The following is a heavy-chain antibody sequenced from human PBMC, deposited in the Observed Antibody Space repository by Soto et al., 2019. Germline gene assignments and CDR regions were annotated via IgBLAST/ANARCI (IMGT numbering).Heavy chain of an antibody. D-gene: IGHD3-16*02. J-gene: IGHJ4*02. CDR1: GGSISSYY. Sequence: SETLSLTCTVSGGSISSYYWSWIRQPPGKGLEWIGYIYYSGSTNYNPSLKSRVTISVDTSKNQFSLKLSSVTAADTAVYYCARRRLYSGYDSHLGELSSYFDYWGQGTLVTVSS. V-gene: IGHV4-59*08. CDR2: IYYSGST. CDR3: ARRRLYSGYDSHLGELSSYFDY.